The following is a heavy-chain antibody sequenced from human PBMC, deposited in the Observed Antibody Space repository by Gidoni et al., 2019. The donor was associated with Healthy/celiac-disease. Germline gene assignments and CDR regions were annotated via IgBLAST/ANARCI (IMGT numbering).Heavy chain of an antibody. J-gene: IGHJ4*02. CDR2: INHSGST. CDR1: GGSFSGYY. Sequence: QVQLQQWGAGLLKPSETLSLTCAVYGGSFSGYYWSWIRQPPGKGLEWIGEINHSGSTNYNPSLKSRVTISVDTSKNQFSLKLSSVTAADTAVYYCASRGGWLRPSDYWGQGTLVTVSS. CDR3: ASRGGWLRPSDY. D-gene: IGHD5-12*01. V-gene: IGHV4-34*01.